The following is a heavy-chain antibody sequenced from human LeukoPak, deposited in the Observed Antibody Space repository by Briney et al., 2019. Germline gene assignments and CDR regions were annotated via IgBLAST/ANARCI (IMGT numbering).Heavy chain of an antibody. J-gene: IGHJ4*02. V-gene: IGHV3-21*06. CDR3: ARAWDY. Sequence: PGGSLRLSCAASGFTFTTYSMNWVRQAPGKGLEWVSSISSNSDYIYYADSAKGRFTISRDNAKNSLYLQMNSLRAEDTAVYYCARAWDYWGQGTLVTVSS. CDR2: ISSNSDYI. CDR1: GFTFTTYS.